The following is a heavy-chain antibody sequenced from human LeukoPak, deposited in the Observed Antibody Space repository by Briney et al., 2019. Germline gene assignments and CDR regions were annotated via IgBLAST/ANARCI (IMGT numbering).Heavy chain of an antibody. V-gene: IGHV4-39*07. Sequence: KPSETLSLTCTVSGGSISSSSYYWGWIRQPPGKGLEWIGRIYYSGSTYYNPSLKSRVTISVDTSKNQFSLKPSSVTAADTAVYYCARDLRPGSGYNTYYYYYMDVWGKGTAVTVSS. CDR1: GGSISSSSYY. CDR2: IYYSGST. CDR3: ARDLRPGSGYNTYYYYYMDV. J-gene: IGHJ6*03. D-gene: IGHD3-10*01.